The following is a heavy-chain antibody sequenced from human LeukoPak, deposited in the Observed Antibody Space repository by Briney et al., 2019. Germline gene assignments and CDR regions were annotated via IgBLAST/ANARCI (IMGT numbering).Heavy chain of an antibody. V-gene: IGHV3-30*04. Sequence: PGRSLRLSCAASGFTFSSYAMHWVRQAPGKGLEWVAVISYDGSNKYYADSVKGRFTISRDNSRKTLYLKMNSLKAKDTAVYYCASNRLSWRLVYYFDYWGQGTLVTVSS. J-gene: IGHJ4*02. CDR2: ISYDGSNK. CDR3: ASNRLSWRLVYYFDY. D-gene: IGHD3-9*01. CDR1: GFTFSSYA.